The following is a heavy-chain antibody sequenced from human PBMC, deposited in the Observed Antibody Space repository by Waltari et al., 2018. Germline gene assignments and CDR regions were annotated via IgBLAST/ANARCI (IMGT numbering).Heavy chain of an antibody. CDR1: GGAFSTYV. CDR2: FTPALGEP. Sequence: QVHLVQSGAVVKEPGSSVKVSCKAPGGAFSTYVISWVRQVPGQGLEWMGGFTPALGEPNYAQKFQGRVTITTDESTSTGYMELNSLRSEDTAVYYCGREGSCTKTTCLYYGMDVWGPGTTVTVSS. V-gene: IGHV1-69*05. CDR3: GREGSCTKTTCLYYGMDV. D-gene: IGHD2-8*01. J-gene: IGHJ6*02.